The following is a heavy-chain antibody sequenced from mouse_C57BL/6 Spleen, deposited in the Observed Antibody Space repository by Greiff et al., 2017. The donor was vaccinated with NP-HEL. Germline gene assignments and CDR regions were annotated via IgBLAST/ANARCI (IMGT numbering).Heavy chain of an antibody. CDR2: ISYDGSN. CDR3: ARVDWVPYFDY. CDR1: GYSITSGYY. D-gene: IGHD4-1*01. V-gene: IGHV3-6*01. J-gene: IGHJ2*01. Sequence: EVQLVESGPGLVKPSQSLSLTCSVTGYSITSGYYWNWIRQFPGNKLEWMGYISYDGSNNYNPSLKNRISITRDTSKNQFFLKLNSVTTEDTATYYCARVDWVPYFDYWGQGTTLTVSS.